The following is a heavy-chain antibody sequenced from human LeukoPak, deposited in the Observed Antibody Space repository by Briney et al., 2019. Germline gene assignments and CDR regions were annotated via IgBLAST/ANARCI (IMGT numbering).Heavy chain of an antibody. CDR2: IKQDGSEK. V-gene: IGHV3-7*01. CDR1: GFTFSSYW. J-gene: IGHJ4*02. CDR3: AREDIVVVPAAPKGDFSDY. Sequence: PGGSLRLSCAASGFTFSSYWMSWVRQAPGKGLEWVANIKQDGSEKYYVDSVKGRFTISRDNAKNSLYLQMNSLRAEDTAVYYCAREDIVVVPAAPKGDFSDYWGQGTLVTVSS. D-gene: IGHD2-2*01.